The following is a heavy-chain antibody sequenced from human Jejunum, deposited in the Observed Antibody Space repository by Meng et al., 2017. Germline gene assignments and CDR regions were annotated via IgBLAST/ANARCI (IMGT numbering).Heavy chain of an antibody. D-gene: IGHD3-10*01. Sequence: GESLKISCEASGFTFSNYEMNWVRQAPGEGLEWISYISHVGSTTYYADSVKGRFTISRDNAKNSLYLQMNSLRGEDTAFYYCAALMVREVGGYWGQGTLVTVSS. CDR3: AALMVREVGGY. CDR2: ISHVGSTT. J-gene: IGHJ4*02. CDR1: GFTFSNYE. V-gene: IGHV3-48*03.